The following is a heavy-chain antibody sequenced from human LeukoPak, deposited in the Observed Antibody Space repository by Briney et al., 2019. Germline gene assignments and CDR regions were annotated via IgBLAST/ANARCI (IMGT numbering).Heavy chain of an antibody. CDR1: GDSIRSYY. Sequence: PSETLSLTCSVSGDSIRSYYWSWIRQSPGKGMEWIGYIYHSGSTAYNPSLKSRVTISIDTSKNQFSLKVTSVTAADTAVYYCARISNDAFDIWGQGTMVTVSS. CDR3: ARISNDAFDI. D-gene: IGHD4-11*01. CDR2: IYHSGST. V-gene: IGHV4-59*01. J-gene: IGHJ3*02.